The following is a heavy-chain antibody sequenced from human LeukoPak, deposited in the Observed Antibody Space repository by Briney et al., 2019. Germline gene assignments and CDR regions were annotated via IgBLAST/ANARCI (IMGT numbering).Heavy chain of an antibody. Sequence: SETLSLTCTVSNGSISSYYWSWIRQPPGKGLEWIGYISYSGSTNYNPSLKSRVTKSVDTSKNQFSLKLSSVTAADTAVFYCARHRYSSGWSDYDYWGQGTLVTVSS. D-gene: IGHD6-19*01. J-gene: IGHJ4*02. CDR2: ISYSGST. CDR3: ARHRYSSGWSDYDY. CDR1: NGSISSYY. V-gene: IGHV4-59*08.